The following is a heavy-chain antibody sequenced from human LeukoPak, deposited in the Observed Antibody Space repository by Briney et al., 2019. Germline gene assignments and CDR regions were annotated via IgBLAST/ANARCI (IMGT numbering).Heavy chain of an antibody. CDR2: IRYDGSNK. CDR1: GFTFSSYG. V-gene: IGHV3-30*02. Sequence: GGSLRLSCAASGFTFSSYGMHWVRQAPGKGLEWVAFIRYDGSNKYYAGSVKGRFTISRDNSKNTLYLQMNSLRAEDTAVYYCAKALHGSGLNLFDYWGQGTLVTVSS. J-gene: IGHJ4*02. D-gene: IGHD3-10*01. CDR3: AKALHGSGLNLFDY.